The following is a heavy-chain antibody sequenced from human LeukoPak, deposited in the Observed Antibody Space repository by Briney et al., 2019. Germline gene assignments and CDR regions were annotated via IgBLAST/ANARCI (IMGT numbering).Heavy chain of an antibody. D-gene: IGHD3-10*01. Sequence: SETLSLTCAVSGDSISSNNWWSWVRQPPGKGLEWIAEIYHSGSTNYNPSLERRITLSVDKSNNQFSLNLRSVTAADTAVYYCARLYFYGSESPVDYWGQGTLVTVSS. CDR2: IYHSGST. CDR3: ARLYFYGSESPVDY. CDR1: GDSISSNNW. J-gene: IGHJ4*02. V-gene: IGHV4-4*02.